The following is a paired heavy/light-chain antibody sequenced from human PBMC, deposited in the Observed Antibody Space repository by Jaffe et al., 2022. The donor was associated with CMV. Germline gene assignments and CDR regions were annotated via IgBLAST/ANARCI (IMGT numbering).Light chain of an antibody. J-gene: IGLJ3*02. CDR2: DND. Sequence: QSVLTQPPSVSAAPGQRITISCSGSSSNIGNNFVSWYQQVPGTAPKLLIYDNDKRPSGIPDRFSGSKSGTSATLGITGLQTGDEADYYCGTWESRLSPVFGGGTKLTVL. CDR1: SSNIGNNF. CDR3: GTWESRLSPV. V-gene: IGLV1-51*01.
Heavy chain of an antibody. CDR1: GFTFHKFT. Sequence: EVQLVESGGVLVQPGGSLRLSCAASGFTFHKFTMHWVRQVSGRGLEWISFINENSRRTNYADSVRGRFTISRDDSENSVYLQMDSLRSEDTALYYCAKETSGDGGYRLFDSWGQGTLVTVSS. CDR2: INENSRRT. CDR3: AKETSGDGGYRLFDS. D-gene: IGHD1-26*01. J-gene: IGHJ4*02. V-gene: IGHV3-43*01.